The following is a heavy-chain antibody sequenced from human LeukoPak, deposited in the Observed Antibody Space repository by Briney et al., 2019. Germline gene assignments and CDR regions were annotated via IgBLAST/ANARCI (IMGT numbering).Heavy chain of an antibody. J-gene: IGHJ4*02. D-gene: IGHD5-12*01. Sequence: ASVKASCKASGYTFTSYYMHWVRQAPGQGLEWMGIINPSGGSTSYAQKFQGRVTMTRDMSTSTVYMELSSLRSEDTAVYYCARGRWPPTKCDYWGQGTLVTVSS. CDR3: ARGRWPPTKCDY. CDR1: GYTFTSYY. CDR2: INPSGGST. V-gene: IGHV1-46*01.